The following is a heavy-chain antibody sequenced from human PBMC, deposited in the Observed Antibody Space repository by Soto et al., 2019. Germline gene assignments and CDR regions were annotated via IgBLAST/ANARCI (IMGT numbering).Heavy chain of an antibody. CDR1: GFTFSSYA. Sequence: EVQLLESGGGLVQPGGSLRLSCAASGFTFSSYAMSWVRQAPGRGLEWVSVVSGSGGGTYHADSVKGRFTISRDNSKNTLYLQMNSLRAEDTAVYYCAKDPMTNYGSGSPFDFCGQGTLVTVSS. V-gene: IGHV3-23*01. D-gene: IGHD3-10*01. CDR3: AKDPMTNYGSGSPFDF. CDR2: VSGSGGGT. J-gene: IGHJ4*02.